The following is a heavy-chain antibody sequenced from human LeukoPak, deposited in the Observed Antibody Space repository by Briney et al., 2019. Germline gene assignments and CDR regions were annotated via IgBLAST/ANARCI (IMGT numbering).Heavy chain of an antibody. CDR1: GGSFSGYY. CDR3: ARGRYFDL. V-gene: IGHV4-34*01. CDR2: INHSGST. Sequence: SETMSLTCAVYGGSFSGYYWSWIRQPPGKGLEWIGEINHSGSTNYNPSLKSRVTISVDTSKNQFSLKLSSVTAADTAVYYCARGRYFDLWGRGTLVTVSS. J-gene: IGHJ2*01.